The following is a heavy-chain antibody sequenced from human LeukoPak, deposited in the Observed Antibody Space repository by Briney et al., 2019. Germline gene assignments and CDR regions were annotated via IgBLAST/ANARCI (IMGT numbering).Heavy chain of an antibody. J-gene: IGHJ4*02. V-gene: IGHV3-23*01. CDR1: GFPFSAYA. Sequence: GGSLRLSCAASGFPFSAYAMSWVRQAPGKGLEWVSSIRGSDGSTYYADSVKGRFAISRDNSKKTLYLQMNSLRAEDTAVYYCAEDVYGDYGGLDYWGQGTLVTVSS. CDR3: AEDVYGDYGGLDY. D-gene: IGHD4-17*01. CDR2: IRGSDGST.